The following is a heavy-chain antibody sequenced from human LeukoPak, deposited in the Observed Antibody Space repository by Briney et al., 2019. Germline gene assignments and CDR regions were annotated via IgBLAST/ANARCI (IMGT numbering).Heavy chain of an antibody. CDR3: ARLAAAGTFDP. CDR2: IYWDDDK. V-gene: IGHV2-5*08. Sequence: SWVRQAPGKGLEWLALIYWDDDKRYSPSLKSRLTITKDTSKNEVFLTMTNMDPVDTATYYCARLAAAGTFDPWAREPWSPSPQ. J-gene: IGHJ5*02. D-gene: IGHD6-13*01.